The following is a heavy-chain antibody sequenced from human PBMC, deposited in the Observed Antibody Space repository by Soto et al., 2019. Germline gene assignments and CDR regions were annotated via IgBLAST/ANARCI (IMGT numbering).Heavy chain of an antibody. V-gene: IGHV3-7*01. CDR1: GFTFGSYG. Sequence: EVQLVESGGAWVQPGGSRRLSWAASGFTFGSYGLSGVRQAPGKGLGWVANLKQEGREKYYVDSVKGRFTTSRDNAKNSLYLQMNSLRAEDTAVYYCARVLTGAFDYWGQGTLVTVSS. J-gene: IGHJ4*02. CDR3: ARVLTGAFDY. D-gene: IGHD3-9*01. CDR2: LKQEGREK.